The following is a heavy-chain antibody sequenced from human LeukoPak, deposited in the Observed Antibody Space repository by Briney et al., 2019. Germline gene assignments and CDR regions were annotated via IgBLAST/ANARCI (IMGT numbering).Heavy chain of an antibody. CDR3: ARDLSRNCYDP. Sequence: GESLQISCKGSGYTFTSQRITWVRQMPGKGLEWMGRIDPSDSYTNYSPSFQGHVTISVDKSISTAYLQWGSLKASDTAMYYCARDLSRNCYDPWGQGTLVIVSS. V-gene: IGHV5-10-1*01. CDR1: GYTFTSQR. CDR2: IDPSDSYT. D-gene: IGHD3-3*01. J-gene: IGHJ5*02.